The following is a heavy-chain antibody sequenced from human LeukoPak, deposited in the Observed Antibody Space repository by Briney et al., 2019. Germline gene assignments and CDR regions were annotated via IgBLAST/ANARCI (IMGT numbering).Heavy chain of an antibody. Sequence: SETLSLTCAVYGGSSSGYYWNWIRQPPGKGLEWIGEINHSGSTNYNPSLKSRVTISVDTSKNQFSLKLSSVTAADTAVYYCARHGDDAFDIWGQGTMVTVSS. D-gene: IGHD7-27*01. CDR1: GGSSSGYY. CDR2: INHSGST. CDR3: ARHGDDAFDI. J-gene: IGHJ3*02. V-gene: IGHV4-34*01.